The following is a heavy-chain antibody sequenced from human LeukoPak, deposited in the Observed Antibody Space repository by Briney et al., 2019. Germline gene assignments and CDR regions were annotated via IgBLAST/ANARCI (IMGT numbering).Heavy chain of an antibody. CDR3: ARPSYYYGSGNY. D-gene: IGHD3-10*01. V-gene: IGHV1-2*02. J-gene: IGHJ4*02. Sequence: ASVKVSCKASGYTFTGYYMHWVRQAPGQGLEWMGWINPNSGGTNYAQKFQGRVTMTRDTSISTAYMELSRLRSDDTAVYYCARPSYYYGSGNYWGQGTLVTVSS. CDR2: INPNSGGT. CDR1: GYTFTGYY.